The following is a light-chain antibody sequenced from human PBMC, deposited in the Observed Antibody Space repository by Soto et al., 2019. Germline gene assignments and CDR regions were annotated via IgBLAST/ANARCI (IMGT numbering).Light chain of an antibody. CDR1: QSVSSSY. J-gene: IGKJ4*01. CDR2: GAS. CDR3: QQYGSSPLT. V-gene: IGKV3-20*01. Sequence: IGLTQSPGTLSLSTGERATLSCRASQSVSSSYLAWYQQKPGQAPRLLIYGASSRATGIPDRFSGSGSGTDFTLTISSLEPEDFAVYYCQQYGSSPLTFGGGTKVDIK.